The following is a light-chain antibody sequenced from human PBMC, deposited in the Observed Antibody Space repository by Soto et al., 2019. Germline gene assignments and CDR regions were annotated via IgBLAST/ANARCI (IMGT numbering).Light chain of an antibody. CDR3: QQSYSTPPLFT. CDR2: AAS. CDR1: QSISSY. Sequence: DIQMTQSPSSLSASVGGRLTLTARASQSISSYLNWYQQKPGKAPKLLIYAASSLQSGVPSRFSGSGSGTDFTLTISSLQPEDFATYYCQQSYSTPPLFTFGPGTKVDIK. J-gene: IGKJ3*01. V-gene: IGKV1-39*01.